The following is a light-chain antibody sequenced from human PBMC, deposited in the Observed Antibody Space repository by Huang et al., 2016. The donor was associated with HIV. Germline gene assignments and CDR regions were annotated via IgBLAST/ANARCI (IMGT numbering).Light chain of an antibody. CDR3: QQYNNWPPWT. Sequence: EIVMTQSPATLSVSPGERATLSCRASQSLSSNLAWYQQKPGQAPRRLIYGASTRATAIPASFSGSGSGKEFTLTISSLQSEDFALYYCQQYNNWPPWTFGQGTKVEFK. V-gene: IGKV3-15*01. J-gene: IGKJ1*01. CDR2: GAS. CDR1: QSLSSN.